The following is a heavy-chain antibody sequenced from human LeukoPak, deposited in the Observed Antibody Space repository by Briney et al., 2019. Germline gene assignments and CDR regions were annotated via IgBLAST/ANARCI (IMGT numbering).Heavy chain of an antibody. D-gene: IGHD3-16*02. V-gene: IGHV4-39*07. Sequence: SETLSLTCTVSGGSISSSSYYWGWIRQPPGKGLEWIGSIYYSGSTYYNPSLKSRVTISVDTSKNQFSLKLSSVTAADTAVYYCATQSTFGGVIGHFDVWGKGTTVTISS. CDR3: ATQSTFGGVIGHFDV. CDR1: GGSISSSSYY. J-gene: IGHJ6*04. CDR2: IYYSGST.